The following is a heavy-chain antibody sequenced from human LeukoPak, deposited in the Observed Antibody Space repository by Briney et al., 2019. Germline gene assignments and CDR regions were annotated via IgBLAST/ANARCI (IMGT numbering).Heavy chain of an antibody. D-gene: IGHD2-15*01. V-gene: IGHV6-1*01. Sequence: SQTLSLTCAISRGSVSSNTAAWNWLRQSPSRGLEWLGRTCYRSKWYNDYAVSVKSRITINPDTSKNQFSLQLDSVTPEDTAVYYCARAFHSYYFDYWGQGTLVTVSS. CDR1: RGSVSSNTAA. J-gene: IGHJ4*02. CDR3: ARAFHSYYFDY. CDR2: TCYRSKWYN.